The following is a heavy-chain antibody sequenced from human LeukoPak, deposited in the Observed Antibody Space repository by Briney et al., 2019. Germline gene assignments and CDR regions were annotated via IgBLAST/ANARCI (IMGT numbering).Heavy chain of an antibody. CDR2: ISSSSKI. Sequence: PGGSLRLSCAASGLTFSSYSMNWVRQAPGKGLEWVSSISSSSKISYAGAVKGRFTISRDNATNSLYLQMTSMREGDTAVYYCARVPHAMVRGVIITEFYFDYWGQGTLVTVSS. CDR3: ARVPHAMVRGVIITEFYFDY. CDR1: GLTFSSYS. V-gene: IGHV3-21*01. D-gene: IGHD3-10*01. J-gene: IGHJ4*02.